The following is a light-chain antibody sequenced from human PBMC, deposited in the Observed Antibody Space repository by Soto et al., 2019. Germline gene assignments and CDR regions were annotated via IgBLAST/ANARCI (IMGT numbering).Light chain of an antibody. CDR1: QRVSSRF. CDR2: GAS. Sequence: VLTQSPDTLSLSPGERATLSCKASQRVSSRFFAWYQQKPGQAPRLLIYGASSRATGIPDRFSGSGSGTDFTLTISRLEPEDFAVYYCQQYETSPRTFGQGTKVDIK. CDR3: QQYETSPRT. J-gene: IGKJ1*01. V-gene: IGKV3-20*01.